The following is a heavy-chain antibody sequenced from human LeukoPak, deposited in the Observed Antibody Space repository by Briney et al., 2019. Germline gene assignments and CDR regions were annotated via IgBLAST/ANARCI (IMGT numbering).Heavy chain of an antibody. V-gene: IGHV1-69*13. Sequence: ASVKVSCKASGYTFTSYGISWVRQAPGQGLEWMGGIIPIFGTANYAQKFQGRVTITADESTSTAYMELSSLRSEDTAVYYCAREMVGATFYDYWGQGTLVTVSS. CDR1: GYTFTSYG. CDR2: IIPIFGTA. CDR3: AREMVGATFYDY. D-gene: IGHD1-26*01. J-gene: IGHJ4*02.